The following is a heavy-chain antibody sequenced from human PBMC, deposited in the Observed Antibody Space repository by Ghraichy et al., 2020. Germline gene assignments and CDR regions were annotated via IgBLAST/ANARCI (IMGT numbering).Heavy chain of an antibody. V-gene: IGHV3-23*01. J-gene: IGHJ5*02. CDR3: ARYSGWNPSSSFFKS. Sequence: GGSLRLSCAMSGFNFGDFAVGWVRQAPGKGLEWVSSIARSGSADYTDSVKGRFTISRDNSKNILYLHMSSLRAEDTATYYCARYSGWNPSSSFFKSWGQGILVTVSS. CDR1: GFNFGDFA. CDR2: IARSGSA. D-gene: IGHD5-12*01.